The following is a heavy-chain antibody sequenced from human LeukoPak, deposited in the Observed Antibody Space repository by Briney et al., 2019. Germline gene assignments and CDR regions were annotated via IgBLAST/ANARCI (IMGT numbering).Heavy chain of an antibody. CDR1: GFTFSSYA. V-gene: IGHV3-30-3*01. D-gene: IGHD3-22*01. CDR2: ISYDGSNN. J-gene: IGHJ4*02. Sequence: GGSLRLSCAASGFTFSSYAMHWVRQAPGKGLEWAAVISYDGSNNYYADSVKGRFTISRDNSKNTLYLQMNSLRAEDTAVYYCARGVLISSGPRGYWGQGTLVTVSS. CDR3: ARGVLISSGPRGY.